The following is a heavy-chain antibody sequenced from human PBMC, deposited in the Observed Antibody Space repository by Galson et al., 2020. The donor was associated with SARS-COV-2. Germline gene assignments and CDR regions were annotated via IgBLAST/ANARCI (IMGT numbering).Heavy chain of an antibody. CDR2: VNPSGGA. D-gene: IGHD2-15*01. CDR1: GGSFSPYY. J-gene: IGHJ5*02. Sequence: QASETLSLTCAVYGGSFSPYYWSWIRQSPGRGLECIGGVNPSGGAYYNPSLKRRVTISLDTPKNQCSLKLTSVTAADTAVYYCARGEYGGRCGSFDPWGQGSLVSVSS. V-gene: IGHV4-34*01. CDR3: ARGEYGGRCGSFDP.